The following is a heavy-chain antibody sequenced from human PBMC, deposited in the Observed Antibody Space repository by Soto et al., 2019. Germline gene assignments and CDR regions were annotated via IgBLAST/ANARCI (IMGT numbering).Heavy chain of an antibody. Sequence: QSQTLSLTCAISGDSVSSNSAAWNWIRQSPSRGLEWLGRTYYRSKWYNDYAVSVKSRITINPDTSKNQFSLQLNSVTPEDTAVYYCAKGLATTVVWAFDIWGQGTMVTVSS. D-gene: IGHD4-17*01. CDR2: TYYRSKWYN. CDR3: AKGLATTVVWAFDI. V-gene: IGHV6-1*01. CDR1: GDSVSSNSAA. J-gene: IGHJ3*02.